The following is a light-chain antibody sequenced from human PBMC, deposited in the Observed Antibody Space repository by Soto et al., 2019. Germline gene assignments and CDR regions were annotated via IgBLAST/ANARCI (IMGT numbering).Light chain of an antibody. J-gene: IGLJ1*01. CDR1: SSDDGNYNY. Sequence: QSVLTQPASVSGSPGQSITISCTGTSSDDGNYNYVSWYQQHPGKAPKLMIHDVSNRPSGVSNRFSGSKSGNTASLTISGLQAEDEADYYCSSYTSSSTYVFGTGTKVTVL. CDR3: SSYTSSSTYV. CDR2: DVS. V-gene: IGLV2-14*01.